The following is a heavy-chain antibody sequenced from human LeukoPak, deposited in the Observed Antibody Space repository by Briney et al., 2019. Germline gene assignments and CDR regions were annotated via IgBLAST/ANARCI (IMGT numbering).Heavy chain of an antibody. J-gene: IGHJ4*02. CDR1: GFTFSSYD. Sequence: GGSLRLSCAASGFTFSSYDMHWVRQATGKGLEWVSAIGTAGDTYYPGSVKGRFTISRENAKNSLYLQMNSLRAEDTAVYYCATTRLGYCSGGSCYPADYWGQGTLVTVSS. CDR2: IGTAGDT. D-gene: IGHD2-15*01. V-gene: IGHV3-13*01. CDR3: ATTRLGYCSGGSCYPADY.